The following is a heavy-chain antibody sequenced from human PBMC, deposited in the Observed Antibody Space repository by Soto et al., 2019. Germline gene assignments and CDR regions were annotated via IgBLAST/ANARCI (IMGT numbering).Heavy chain of an antibody. CDR1: GFTFSSYG. D-gene: IGHD6-13*01. CDR2: ISYDGSNK. V-gene: IGHV3-30*18. Sequence: VGSLRLSCAASGFTFSSYGMHWVRQAPGKGLEWVAVISYDGSNKYYADSVKGRFTISRDNSKNTLYLQMNSLRAEDTAVYYCAKDRRYSSSWYNYYYYYGMDVWGQGTTVTVSS. CDR3: AKDRRYSSSWYNYYYYYGMDV. J-gene: IGHJ6*02.